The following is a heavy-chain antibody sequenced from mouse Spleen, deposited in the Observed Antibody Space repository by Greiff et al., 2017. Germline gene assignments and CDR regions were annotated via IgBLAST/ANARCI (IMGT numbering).Heavy chain of an antibody. V-gene: IGHV3-6*01. CDR2: ISYDGSN. D-gene: IGHD1-2*01. J-gene: IGHJ2*01. Sequence: EVQLQESGPGLVKPSQSLSLTCSVTGYSITSGYYWNWIRQFPGNKLEWMGYISYDGSNNYNPSLKNRISITRDTSKNQFFLKLNSVTTEDTATYYCARGDYGYEGFDYWGQGTTLTVSS. CDR3: ARGDYGYEGFDY. CDR1: GYSITSGYY.